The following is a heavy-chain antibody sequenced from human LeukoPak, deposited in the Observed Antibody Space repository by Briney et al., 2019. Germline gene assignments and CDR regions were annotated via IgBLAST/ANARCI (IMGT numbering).Heavy chain of an antibody. J-gene: IGHJ4*02. D-gene: IGHD3-22*01. CDR2: ISYDGSNK. CDR3: AREDDSRGDKIDY. CDR1: GFTFSSYS. V-gene: IGHV3-30*03. Sequence: GGSLRLSCAASGFTFSSYSMNWVRQAPGKGLEWVAVISYDGSNKYYADSVKGRFTISRDNSKNTLYLQMNSLRAEDTAVYYCAREDDSRGDKIDYWGQGTLVTVSS.